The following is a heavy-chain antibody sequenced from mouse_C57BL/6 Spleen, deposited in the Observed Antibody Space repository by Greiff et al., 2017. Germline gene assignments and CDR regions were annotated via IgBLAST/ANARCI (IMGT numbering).Heavy chain of an antibody. D-gene: IGHD1-1*01. CDR2: FYPGDGDT. V-gene: IGHV1-82*01. CDR3: ASITTVVEGEAMDY. J-gene: IGHJ4*01. Sequence: SGPELVKPGASVKISCKASGYAFSSSWMNWVKQRPGKGLEWIGRFYPGDGDTKYTGKFKGKATLTADKSSSIAYMQLSSLTSEDSAVYFCASITTVVEGEAMDYWGQGTSVTVSS. CDR1: GYAFSSSW.